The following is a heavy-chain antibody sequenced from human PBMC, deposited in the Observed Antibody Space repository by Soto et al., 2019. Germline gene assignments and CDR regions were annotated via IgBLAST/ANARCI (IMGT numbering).Heavy chain of an antibody. D-gene: IGHD6-13*01. CDR3: ARLSRDSNSWEGYFDY. CDR1: GYRFTGHW. V-gene: IGHV5-51*01. CDR2: IYPGDSDI. J-gene: IGHJ4*02. Sequence: GESLKISCKGSGYRFTGHWIGWVRQLSGKGLEWMGIIYPGDSDIRYSPSFQGQVTISADKSISTAYLQWSSLKASDTAMYYCARLSRDSNSWEGYFDYWGQGILVTSPQ.